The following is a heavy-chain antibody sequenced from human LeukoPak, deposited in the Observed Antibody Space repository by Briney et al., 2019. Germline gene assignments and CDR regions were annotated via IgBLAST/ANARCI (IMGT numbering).Heavy chain of an antibody. D-gene: IGHD2-15*01. CDR3: TRGSRYCSSGSCYGWFDP. J-gene: IGHJ5*02. V-gene: IGHV4-59*01. Sequence: SETLSLTCTVSGGSISSYYWSWIRQPPGKGLEWIGYICYSGSTNYNPSLKSRVTISVDTSKNQFSLKLNSVTAADTAIYYCTRGSRYCSSGSCYGWFDPWGQGTLVTVSS. CDR2: ICYSGST. CDR1: GGSISSYY.